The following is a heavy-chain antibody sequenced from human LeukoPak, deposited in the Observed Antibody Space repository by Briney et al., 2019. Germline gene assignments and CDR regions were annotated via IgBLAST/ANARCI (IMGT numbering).Heavy chain of an antibody. Sequence: GGSLRLSCAASEFTYGMNWVRQAPGKGLECVSAISSSGSNTYYADSVKGRFTISRDNSKNTLYLQMNSLRAEDTAVYYCAKATYDSSGYAYFDYWGQGTLVTVSS. CDR1: EFTYG. CDR3: AKATYDSSGYAYFDY. V-gene: IGHV3-23*01. J-gene: IGHJ4*02. CDR2: ISSSGSNT. D-gene: IGHD3-22*01.